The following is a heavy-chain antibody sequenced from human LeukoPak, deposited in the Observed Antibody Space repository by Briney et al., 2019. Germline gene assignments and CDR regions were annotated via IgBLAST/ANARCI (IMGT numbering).Heavy chain of an antibody. J-gene: IGHJ6*03. CDR2: IIPIFGTA. V-gene: IGHV1-69*13. CDR3: ARDRYSSSWGPYYYYYYMDV. Sequence: ASVKVSCKASGGTFSSYAISWVRQAPGQGLEWMGGIIPIFGTANYAQKFQGRVTITADESTSTAYMELSSLRSEDTAVYYCARDRYSSSWGPYYYYYYMDVWGKGTTVTISS. D-gene: IGHD6-13*01. CDR1: GGTFSSYA.